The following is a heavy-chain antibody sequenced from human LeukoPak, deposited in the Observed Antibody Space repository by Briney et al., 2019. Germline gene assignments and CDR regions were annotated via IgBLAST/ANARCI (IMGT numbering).Heavy chain of an antibody. CDR3: ARQYYGSSGYLSDWFDP. J-gene: IGHJ5*02. CDR2: IYYSGST. Sequence: SETLSLTCTVSGGSISSSSYYWGWIRQPPGKELEWIGSIYYSGSTYYNPSLKSRVTISVDTSKNQFSLKLSSVTAADTAVYYCARQYYGSSGYLSDWFDPWGQGTLVTVSS. D-gene: IGHD3-22*01. V-gene: IGHV4-39*01. CDR1: GGSISSSSYY.